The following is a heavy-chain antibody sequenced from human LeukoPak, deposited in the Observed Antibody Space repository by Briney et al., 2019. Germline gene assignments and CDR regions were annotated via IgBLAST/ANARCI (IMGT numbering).Heavy chain of an antibody. CDR1: GDSFSSHY. V-gene: IGHV4-59*11. CDR3: ARDLVTVTKGFDI. CDR2: IFYIGST. J-gene: IGHJ3*02. D-gene: IGHD4-17*01. Sequence: SETLSLTCVVSGDSFSSHYWTWIRQSPGKGLEWIGYIFYIGSTNYNPSLKSRVTISIDTSKNQFSLKLRSVTAADTAVYYCARDLVTVTKGFDIWGQGTMVSVSS.